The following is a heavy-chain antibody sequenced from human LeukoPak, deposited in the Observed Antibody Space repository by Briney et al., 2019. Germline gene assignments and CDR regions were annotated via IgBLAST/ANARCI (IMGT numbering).Heavy chain of an antibody. Sequence: VASVKVSCKVSGYTLTELSMHWVRQAPGEGLEWMGGFDPEDGETIYAQKFQGRVTMTADTSTDTAYMEQSSLRSEDAAVFFCATGSSLGRFDIWGQGTMVTVSS. CDR1: GYTLTELS. CDR2: FDPEDGET. CDR3: ATGSSLGRFDI. D-gene: IGHD6-13*01. J-gene: IGHJ3*02. V-gene: IGHV1-24*01.